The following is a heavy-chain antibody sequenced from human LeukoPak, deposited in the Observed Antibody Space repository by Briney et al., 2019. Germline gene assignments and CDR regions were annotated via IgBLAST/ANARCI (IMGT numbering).Heavy chain of an antibody. D-gene: IGHD3-22*01. CDR2: IYHSGRS. J-gene: IGHJ4*02. Sequence: SETLSLTCTVSGYSISSGYYWGWIRQSPGKGLEWIGSIYHSGRSYYNPSLKSRVTISVDTSKNQFSLKLSSVTAADTAVYYCARGTDYYDSSGQYYFDYWGQGTLVTVST. CDR3: ARGTDYYDSSGQYYFDY. V-gene: IGHV4-38-2*02. CDR1: GYSISSGYY.